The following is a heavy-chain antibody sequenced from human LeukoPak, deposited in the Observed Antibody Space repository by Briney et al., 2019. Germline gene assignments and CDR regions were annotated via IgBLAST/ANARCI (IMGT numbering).Heavy chain of an antibody. D-gene: IGHD1-1*01. J-gene: IGHJ6*03. CDR1: GFTFSDYY. V-gene: IGHV3-11*01. CDR3: ARRAESATTNYYSYMDV. Sequence: GGSLRLSCEASGFTFSDYYMSWIRQAPGKGLEWLSYVSSGGTITYYADSMKGRITISRDNAKNSLYLQMNTLRAEDTALYYCARRAESATTNYYSYMDVWGKGTTVTVSS. CDR2: VSSGGTIT.